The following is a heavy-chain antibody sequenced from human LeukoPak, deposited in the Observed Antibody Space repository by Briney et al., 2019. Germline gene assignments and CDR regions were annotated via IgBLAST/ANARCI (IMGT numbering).Heavy chain of an antibody. CDR3: AKSSGYHDAFDI. CDR2: ISGSGGST. J-gene: IGHJ3*02. CDR1: GFTFSSYA. V-gene: IGHV3-23*01. Sequence: GGSLRLSCAASGFTFSSYAMSWVRQAPGKGLEWVSAISGSGGSTYYADTVKGRFTISRDNSKNTLYLQMNSLRAEDTAVYYCAKSSGYHDAFDIWGQGTMVTVSS. D-gene: IGHD5-12*01.